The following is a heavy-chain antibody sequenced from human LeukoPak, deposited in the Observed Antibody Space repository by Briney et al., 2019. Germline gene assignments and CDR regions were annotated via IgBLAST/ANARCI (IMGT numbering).Heavy chain of an antibody. CDR2: ISYDGSNK. Sequence: GGSLRLSCAASGFTFSNYGMHWVRQAPGKGLEWVAVISYDGSNKYYADSVKGRFTISRDNSKNTLYLQMNSLRAEDTAVYYCAKPVEREMAIAINAFDIWGQGTMVTVSS. CDR3: AKPVEREMAIAINAFDI. CDR1: GFTFSNYG. J-gene: IGHJ3*02. D-gene: IGHD5-24*01. V-gene: IGHV3-30*18.